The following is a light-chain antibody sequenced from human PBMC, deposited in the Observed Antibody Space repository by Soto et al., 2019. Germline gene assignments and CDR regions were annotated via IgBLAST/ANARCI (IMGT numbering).Light chain of an antibody. V-gene: IGKV3-20*01. CDR2: DAS. J-gene: IGKJ1*01. Sequence: EIVLTQSPGTLSLSPGERATLSCRASQSVTSSFLAWYQQKPGHAPRLLIYDASTRATGIPDRFSGSVSGTDFTLTINKLEPEDFAVYYCQQYGIWSWTFGQGTKVVLK. CDR3: QQYGIWSWT. CDR1: QSVTSSF.